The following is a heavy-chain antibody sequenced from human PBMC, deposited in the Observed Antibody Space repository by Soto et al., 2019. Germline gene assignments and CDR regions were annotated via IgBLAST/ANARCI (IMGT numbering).Heavy chain of an antibody. CDR3: ARETRQWLVRPFDY. Sequence: QVQLQQSGPGLVKPSQTLSLTCAISGDSVSSNSAAWNWIRQSPSRGLEWLGRTYYRSKWYNDYAVSVKSPITTNPDTSKNQVSLQLKSVTPEDTAVYYCARETRQWLVRPFDYWGQGTLVTVSS. CDR2: TYYRSKWYN. D-gene: IGHD6-19*01. V-gene: IGHV6-1*01. CDR1: GDSVSSNSAA. J-gene: IGHJ4*02.